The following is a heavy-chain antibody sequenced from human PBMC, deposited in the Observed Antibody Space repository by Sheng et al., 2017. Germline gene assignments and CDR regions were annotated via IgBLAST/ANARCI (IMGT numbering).Heavy chain of an antibody. Sequence: QVQLVQSGAEVKKPGSSVKVSCKASGGTFSSYAISWVRQAPGQGLEWMGGIIPIFGTANYAQKFQGRVTITADESTSTAYMELSSLRSEDTAVYYCARVRYYGSGSLNWFDPWGQGTPGHRLL. CDR2: IIPIFGTA. V-gene: IGHV1-69*13. CDR1: GGTFSSYA. J-gene: IGHJ5*02. CDR3: ARVRYYGSGSLNWFDP. D-gene: IGHD3-10*01.